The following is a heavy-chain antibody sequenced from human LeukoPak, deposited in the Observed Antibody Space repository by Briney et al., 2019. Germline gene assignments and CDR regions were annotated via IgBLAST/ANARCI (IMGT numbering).Heavy chain of an antibody. CDR3: AKDMGGSYWDDAFDI. J-gene: IGHJ3*02. CDR2: ISSSGTMI. Sequence: GGSLRLSCAASGITFSDYYMTWIRQAPGKGLEWVSYISSSGTMINYADSVKGRFTISRDNAKNSLYLQMNSLRVEDTAVYYCAKDMGGSYWDDAFDIWGQGTMVTVSS. D-gene: IGHD1-26*01. CDR1: GITFSDYY. V-gene: IGHV3-11*01.